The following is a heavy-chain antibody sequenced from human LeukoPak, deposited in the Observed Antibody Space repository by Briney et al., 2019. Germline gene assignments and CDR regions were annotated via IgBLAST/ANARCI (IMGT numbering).Heavy chain of an antibody. CDR1: GFTFSNAW. J-gene: IGHJ4*02. CDR2: IKSKIDGGTT. V-gene: IGHV3-15*01. CDR3: TTWNY. D-gene: IGHD3-3*01. Sequence: GSLRLSCAASGFTFSNAWMSWVRQAPGKGLEWVGRIKSKIDGGTTDYAAPVKGRFTISRDDSKNTLSLQMNSLKTEDTAVYYCTTWNYWGQGTLVTVSS.